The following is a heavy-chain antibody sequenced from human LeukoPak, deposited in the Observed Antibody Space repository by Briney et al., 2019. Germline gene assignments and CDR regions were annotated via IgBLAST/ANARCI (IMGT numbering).Heavy chain of an antibody. V-gene: IGHV4-4*07. Sequence: PSETLSLTCTVSGGSISSYYWSWIRQPAGKGLEWIGRIYTSGSTNYNPSLKSRVTISVDTSRNQFSLKLSSVIAADTAVYYCAREDSSSWYWFDPWGQGTLVTVSS. CDR1: GGSISSYY. D-gene: IGHD6-13*01. CDR3: AREDSSSWYWFDP. J-gene: IGHJ5*02. CDR2: IYTSGST.